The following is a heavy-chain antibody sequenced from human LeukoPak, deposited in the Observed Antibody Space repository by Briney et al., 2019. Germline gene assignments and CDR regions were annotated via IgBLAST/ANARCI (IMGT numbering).Heavy chain of an antibody. J-gene: IGHJ3*02. D-gene: IGHD3-9*01. V-gene: IGHV3-21*01. CDR3: AREQVDILTTSDAFDI. Sequence: GGSLRLSCAASGFTFSSYSMNWVRQAPGKGLEWVSFISSSSSYIYYADSVKGRFTISRDNAKNSLYLQMNSLRAEDTAVYYCAREQVDILTTSDAFDIWGQGTMVTVSS. CDR2: ISSSSSYI. CDR1: GFTFSSYS.